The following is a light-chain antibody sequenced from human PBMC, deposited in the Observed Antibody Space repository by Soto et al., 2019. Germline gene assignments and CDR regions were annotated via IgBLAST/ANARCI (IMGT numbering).Light chain of an antibody. CDR3: QQYYSYSYT. V-gene: IGKV1-8*01. J-gene: IGKJ2*01. Sequence: AIRMTQSPSSFSASTGDRVTITCRASQCISSYLAWYQQKPGKAPKLLIYAASTLQSGVPSRFSGSGSGTDFTLTISCLQSEDFATYYCQQYYSYSYTFGQGTKLEIK. CDR2: AAS. CDR1: QCISSY.